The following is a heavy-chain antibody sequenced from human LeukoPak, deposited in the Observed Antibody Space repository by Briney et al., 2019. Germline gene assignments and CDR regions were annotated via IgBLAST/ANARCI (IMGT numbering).Heavy chain of an antibody. D-gene: IGHD3-10*01. Sequence: PGGSLRLSCAASGFTFSSYAMSWVRQAPGKGLEWVSAISGSGGSTYYADSVKGRFTISRDNSKNSLYLQMNSLRAEDTAVYYCAREGSSGSYYTFDYWGQGTLVTVSS. V-gene: IGHV3-23*01. CDR1: GFTFSSYA. CDR2: ISGSGGST. CDR3: AREGSSGSYYTFDY. J-gene: IGHJ4*02.